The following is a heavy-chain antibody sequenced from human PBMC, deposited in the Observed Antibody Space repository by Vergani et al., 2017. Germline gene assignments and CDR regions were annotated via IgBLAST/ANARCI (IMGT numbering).Heavy chain of an antibody. CDR3: ARNLHYYESSGYYNDAFDI. V-gene: IGHV3-21*01. CDR2: ISSSSSYI. J-gene: IGHJ3*02. Sequence: EVQLVESGGGLVKPGGSLRLSCAASGFTFSSYSMNWVRQAPGKGLEWVSSISSSSSYIYYADSVKGRFTISRDNAKNSLYLQMNSLRAEDTAVYYCARNLHYYESSGYYNDAFDIWGQGTMVTVSS. D-gene: IGHD3-22*01. CDR1: GFTFSSYS.